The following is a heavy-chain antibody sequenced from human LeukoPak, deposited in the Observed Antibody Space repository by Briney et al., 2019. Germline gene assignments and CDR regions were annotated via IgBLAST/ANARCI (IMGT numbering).Heavy chain of an antibody. Sequence: SQTLSLTCTVSGGSISSGGYYWSWIRQPPGKGLEWIGYIYHSGSTYYNPSLKSRVTISVDRSKNQFSLKLSSVTAADTAVYYCASQGMDIVSHRRFDYWGQGTLVTVSS. CDR3: ASQGMDIVSHRRFDY. CDR2: IYHSGST. J-gene: IGHJ4*02. D-gene: IGHD2-2*03. V-gene: IGHV4-30-2*01. CDR1: GGSISSGGYY.